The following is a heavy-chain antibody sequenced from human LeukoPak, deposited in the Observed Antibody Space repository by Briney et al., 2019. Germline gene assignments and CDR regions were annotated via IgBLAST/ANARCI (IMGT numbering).Heavy chain of an antibody. CDR1: GFTFSSYA. D-gene: IGHD4-23*01. CDR2: ISYDGSNK. Sequence: PGGSLRLSCAASGFTFSSYAMHWARQAPGKGLEWVAVISYDGSNKYYADSVKGRFTISRDNSKNTLYLQMNSLRAEDTAVYYCAMESDDYGGDDAFDIWGQGTMVTVSS. CDR3: AMESDDYGGDDAFDI. J-gene: IGHJ3*02. V-gene: IGHV3-30-3*01.